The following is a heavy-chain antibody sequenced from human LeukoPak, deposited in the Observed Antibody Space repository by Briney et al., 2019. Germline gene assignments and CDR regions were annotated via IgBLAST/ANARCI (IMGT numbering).Heavy chain of an antibody. D-gene: IGHD2-15*01. J-gene: IGHJ6*02. CDR2: IIPILGIA. CDR3: ARGSPAVAARRDYGMDV. V-gene: IGHV1-69*04. CDR1: GGTFSSYA. Sequence: SVKVSCKASGGTFSSYAISWARQAPGQGLEWMGRIIPILGIANYAQKSQGRVTITADKSTSTAYMELSSLRSEDTAVYYCARGSPAVAARRDYGMDVWGQGTTVTVSS.